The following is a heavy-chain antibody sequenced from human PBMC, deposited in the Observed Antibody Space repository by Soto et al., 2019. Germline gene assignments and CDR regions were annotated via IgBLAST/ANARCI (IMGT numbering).Heavy chain of an antibody. V-gene: IGHV1-18*01. CDR2: ISAYNGST. CDR1: GYTFTSYG. CDR3: ARDLGAAGIYYYYGMDV. Sequence: ASVKVSCKASGYTFTSYGISWVRQAPGQGLEWMGWISAYNGSTNYAQKLQGRVTMTTDTSTSTAYMELRSLRSDDTAVYYCARDLGAAGIYYYYGMDVWGQGTTVTVSS. J-gene: IGHJ6*02. D-gene: IGHD6-13*01.